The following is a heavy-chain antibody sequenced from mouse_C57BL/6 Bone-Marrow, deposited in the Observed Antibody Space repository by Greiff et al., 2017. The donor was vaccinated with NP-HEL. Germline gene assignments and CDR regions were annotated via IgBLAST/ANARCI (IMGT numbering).Heavy chain of an antibody. J-gene: IGHJ1*03. D-gene: IGHD1-1*01. CDR3: ARESYGGSFYWYFDV. CDR2: IDPSDSET. Sequence: QVQLQQPGAELVRPGSSVKLSCKASGYTFTSYWMHWVKQRPIQGLEWIGNIDPSDSETYYNQKFKDKATLTVDKSSSTAYMQLSSLTAEDTAVYYCARESYGGSFYWYFDVWGTGTTVTVSS. V-gene: IGHV1-52*01. CDR1: GYTFTSYW.